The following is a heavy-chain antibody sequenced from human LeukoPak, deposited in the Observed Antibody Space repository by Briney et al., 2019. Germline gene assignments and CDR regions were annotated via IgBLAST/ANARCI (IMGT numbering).Heavy chain of an antibody. CDR3: ASNTMIVVVTQGGDDAFDI. Sequence: ASVKVSCKASGYTFTSNYIHWVRQAPGQGLEWMGMIYPRDGSTNYAQKFQGRVTITADESTSTAYMELSSLRSEDTAVYYCASNTMIVVVTQGGDDAFDIWGQGTMVTVSS. CDR2: IYPRDGST. D-gene: IGHD3-22*01. V-gene: IGHV1-46*01. CDR1: GYTFTSNY. J-gene: IGHJ3*02.